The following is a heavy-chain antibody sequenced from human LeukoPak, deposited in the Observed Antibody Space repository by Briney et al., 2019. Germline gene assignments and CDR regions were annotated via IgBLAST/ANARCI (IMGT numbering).Heavy chain of an antibody. V-gene: IGHV1-69*13. CDR3: ARDSTSFNDAFDI. Sequence: SVKVSCKASGGTFSSYAIGWVRQAPGQGLEWMGGIIPIFGTANYAQKFQGRVTITADESTSTAYMELSSLRSEDTAVYYCARDSTSFNDAFDIWGQGTMVTVSS. D-gene: IGHD2-2*01. CDR1: GGTFSSYA. J-gene: IGHJ3*02. CDR2: IIPIFGTA.